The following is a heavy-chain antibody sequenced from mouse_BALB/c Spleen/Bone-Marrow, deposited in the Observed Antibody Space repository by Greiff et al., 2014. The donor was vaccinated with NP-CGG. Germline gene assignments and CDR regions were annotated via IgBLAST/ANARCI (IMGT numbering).Heavy chain of an antibody. V-gene: IGHV5-17*02. J-gene: IGHJ4*01. CDR1: GFTFSSFG. D-gene: IGHD2-3*01. Sequence: EVQLVESGGGLVQPGGSRKLSCAASGFTFSSFGMHWVRQAPERGLEWVAYISSGTSTIYYADTVKGRFTISRDNPKNTLFLQMTSLRSEDTAIYYCARDDGYYIRNAMDYWAQGTSVTVSS. CDR3: ARDDGYYIRNAMDY. CDR2: ISSGTSTI.